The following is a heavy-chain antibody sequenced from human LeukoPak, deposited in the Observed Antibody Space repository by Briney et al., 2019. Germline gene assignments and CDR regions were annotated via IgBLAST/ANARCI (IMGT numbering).Heavy chain of an antibody. Sequence: PSETLSLTCTVSGGSISSSSYYWGWIRQPPGKGLEWIGSIYYSGSTYYNPSLKSRVTISVDTSKNQFSLKLSSVTAADTAVYYCARNAYYYDSSGYRDAFDIWGQGTMVTVSS. CDR2: IYYSGST. CDR3: ARNAYYYDSSGYRDAFDI. V-gene: IGHV4-39*07. D-gene: IGHD3-22*01. CDR1: GGSISSSSYY. J-gene: IGHJ3*02.